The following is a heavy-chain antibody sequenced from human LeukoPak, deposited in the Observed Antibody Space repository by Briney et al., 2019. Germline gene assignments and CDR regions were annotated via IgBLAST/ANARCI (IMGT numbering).Heavy chain of an antibody. Sequence: GGSLRLSCATSGVTFSSYAISWVRQAPGQGLEWVGDIITIFDTANYAQTLKGRFTITTDESATTSYLGLNSLRAEDTAVYYCATLSWDDAFDIWGKGTMVTVSS. D-gene: IGHD1-26*01. V-gene: IGHV1-69*05. CDR1: GVTFSSYA. J-gene: IGHJ3*02. CDR3: ATLSWDDAFDI. CDR2: IITIFDTA.